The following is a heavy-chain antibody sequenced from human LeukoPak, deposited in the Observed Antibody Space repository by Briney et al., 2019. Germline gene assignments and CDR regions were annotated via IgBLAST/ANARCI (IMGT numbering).Heavy chain of an antibody. CDR3: ARDPSVVRGAISPLDY. Sequence: GGSLRLSCAASGFTFSSYAMHWVRQAPGKGLEWVAVISYDGSNKYYADSVKGRFTISRDNSKNTLYLQMNSLRAEDTAVYYCARDPSVVRGAISPLDYWGQGTLVTVSS. V-gene: IGHV3-30-3*01. D-gene: IGHD3-10*01. CDR2: ISYDGSNK. CDR1: GFTFSSYA. J-gene: IGHJ4*02.